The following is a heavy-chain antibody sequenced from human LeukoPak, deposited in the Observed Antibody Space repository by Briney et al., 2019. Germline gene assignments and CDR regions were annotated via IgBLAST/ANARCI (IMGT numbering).Heavy chain of an antibody. CDR3: ARYSSPSGYFDY. CDR2: IYYSGST. V-gene: IGHV4-39*01. J-gene: IGHJ4*02. Sequence: SETLSLTCTVSGGSIRSSSYYWGWIRQPPGKGLEWIGSIYYSGSTYYNPSLESRVTISVDTSKNQFSLKLRSVTAADTAVYYCARYSSPSGYFDYWGQGTLVTVSS. CDR1: GGSIRSSSYY. D-gene: IGHD6-6*01.